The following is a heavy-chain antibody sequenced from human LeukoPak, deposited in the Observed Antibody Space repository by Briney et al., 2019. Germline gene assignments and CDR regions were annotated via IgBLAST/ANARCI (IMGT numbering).Heavy chain of an antibody. CDR1: GGSISPYY. V-gene: IGHV4-59*08. CDR2: IYYSGST. J-gene: IGHJ4*02. Sequence: PSETLSLTCSVSGGSISPYYWSWIRQPPGKGLEWIGYIYYSGSTNYNPSLKSRVIISVDMSKNQFSLKLTSVTAADTALYYCARHKQRWLANYYDYWGQGIPVTVSS. CDR3: ARHKQRWLANYYDY. D-gene: IGHD6-19*01.